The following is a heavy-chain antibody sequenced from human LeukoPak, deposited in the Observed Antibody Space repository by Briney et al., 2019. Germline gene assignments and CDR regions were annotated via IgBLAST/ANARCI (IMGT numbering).Heavy chain of an antibody. CDR1: GFTFSSYS. J-gene: IGHJ6*02. Sequence: GGSLRLSCAASGFTFSSYSMNWVRQAPGKGLEWVSSISSSSSYIYYADSVKGRFTISRDNAKNSLCLQMNSLRAEDTAVYYCARDRRHQRGMDVWGQGTTVTVSS. CDR2: ISSSSSYI. CDR3: ARDRRHQRGMDV. V-gene: IGHV3-21*01.